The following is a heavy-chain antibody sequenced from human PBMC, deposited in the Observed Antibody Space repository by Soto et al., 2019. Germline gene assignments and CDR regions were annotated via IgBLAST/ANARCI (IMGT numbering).Heavy chain of an antibody. Sequence: EVQLLESGGGLVQPGGSLRLSCAASGFTFSGYALTWVREAPGKGLEWVSTISGSGYSTYYLDSVKGRFTISRDNSKNTLYLQMNSLRADDTAVYYCAKDDYCDYFGFVYWGQGTLVTVSS. D-gene: IGHD4-17*01. CDR2: ISGSGYST. CDR1: GFTFSGYA. J-gene: IGHJ4*02. CDR3: AKDDYCDYFGFVY. V-gene: IGHV3-23*01.